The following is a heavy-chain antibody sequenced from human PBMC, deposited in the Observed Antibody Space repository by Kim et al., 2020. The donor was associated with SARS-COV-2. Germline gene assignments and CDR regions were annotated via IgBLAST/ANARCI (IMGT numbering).Heavy chain of an antibody. V-gene: IGHV4-59*13. J-gene: IGHJ5*02. Sequence: SETLSLTCTVSGGSISSYYWSWIRQPPGKGLEWIGYIYYSGSTNYNPSLKSRVTISVDTSKNQFSLKLSSVTAADTAVYYCARGGLMVYARKNWFDPWGQGTLVTVSS. D-gene: IGHD2-8*01. CDR3: ARGGLMVYARKNWFDP. CDR1: GGSISSYY. CDR2: IYYSGST.